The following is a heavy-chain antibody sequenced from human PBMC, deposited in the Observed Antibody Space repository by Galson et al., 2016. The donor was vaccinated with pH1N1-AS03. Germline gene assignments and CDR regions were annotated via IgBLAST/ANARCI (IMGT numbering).Heavy chain of an antibody. CDR3: VAYGSGTQAYCDY. CDR2: IDPSGGGT. J-gene: IGHJ4*02. CDR1: GYTFTRYY. Sequence: SVKVSCKASGYTFTRYYMHWVRQAPGQGLEWMGVIDPSGGGTTYAQKFHGRVTMTRDTSTTTAHIEMSRMRSEATAIYACVAYGSGTQAYCDYWGQGTLGTVSS. V-gene: IGHV1-46*01. D-gene: IGHD3-10*01.